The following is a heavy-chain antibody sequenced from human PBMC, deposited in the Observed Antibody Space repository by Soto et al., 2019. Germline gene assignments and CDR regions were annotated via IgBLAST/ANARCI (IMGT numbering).Heavy chain of an antibody. J-gene: IGHJ4*02. Sequence: QVQLVQSGAEVKKPGASVKVSCKASGYTFTSYGISWVRQAPGQGLEWMGWISAYNGNTNYAKKLQGRGTMTTDTSTSTAYMELRSLRSGDTAVYYCARFMTYYYDSSGYYASDWGQGTLVTVSS. CDR3: ARFMTYYYDSSGYYASD. CDR1: GYTFTSYG. CDR2: ISAYNGNT. V-gene: IGHV1-18*01. D-gene: IGHD3-22*01.